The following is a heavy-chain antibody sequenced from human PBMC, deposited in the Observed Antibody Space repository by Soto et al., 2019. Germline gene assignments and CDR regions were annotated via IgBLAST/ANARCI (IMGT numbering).Heavy chain of an antibody. V-gene: IGHV3-48*03. CDR3: ARDVNPWFPRVGMDV. Sequence: GGSLRLSCAASGFTFSSYEMNWVRQAPGKGLEWVSYISSSGSTIYYADSVKGRFTISRDNAKNSLYLQMNSLRAEDTAVYYCARDVNPWFPRVGMDVWGQGTTVTAP. D-gene: IGHD3-22*01. CDR1: GFTFSSYE. J-gene: IGHJ6*02. CDR2: ISSSGSTI.